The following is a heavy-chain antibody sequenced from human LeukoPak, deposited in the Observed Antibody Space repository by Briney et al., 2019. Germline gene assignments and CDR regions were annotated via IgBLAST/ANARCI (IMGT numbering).Heavy chain of an antibody. D-gene: IGHD1-26*01. CDR2: INHSGST. CDR3: ARDNRELDAFNI. J-gene: IGHJ3*02. Sequence: SETLSLTCAVYGGSFSGYYWSWIRQPPGKGLEWIGEINHSGSTNYNPSLKSRVTISVDTSKNQFSLKLSSVTAADTAVYYCARDNRELDAFNIWGQGTMVTVSS. CDR1: GGSFSGYY. V-gene: IGHV4-34*01.